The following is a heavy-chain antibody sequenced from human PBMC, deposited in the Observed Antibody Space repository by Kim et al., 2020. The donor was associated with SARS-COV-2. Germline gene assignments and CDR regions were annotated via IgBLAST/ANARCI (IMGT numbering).Heavy chain of an antibody. D-gene: IGHD5-12*01. J-gene: IGHJ4*02. CDR1: GFTFSSYD. Sequence: GGSLRLSCAASGFTFSSYDMHWVRQATGKGLEWVSAIGTAGDTYYPGSVKGRFTISRENAKNSLYLQMNSLRAGDTAVYYCARARYSGYANYFDYWGQGTLVTVSS. CDR2: IGTAGDT. CDR3: ARARYSGYANYFDY. V-gene: IGHV3-13*01.